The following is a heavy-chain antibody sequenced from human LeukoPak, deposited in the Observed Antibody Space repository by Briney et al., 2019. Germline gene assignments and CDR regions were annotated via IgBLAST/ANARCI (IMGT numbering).Heavy chain of an antibody. V-gene: IGHV3-21*01. CDR1: GFTFSSYS. J-gene: IGHJ6*03. Sequence: GGSLRLSCAASGFTFSSYSMNWVRQAPGKGLEWVSSISSSSYIYYADSVKGRFTISRDNAKNSLYLQMNSLRAEDTAVYYCASIAARAYYYYMDVWGKGTTVTVSS. CDR3: ASIAARAYYYYMDV. D-gene: IGHD6-6*01. CDR2: ISSSSYI.